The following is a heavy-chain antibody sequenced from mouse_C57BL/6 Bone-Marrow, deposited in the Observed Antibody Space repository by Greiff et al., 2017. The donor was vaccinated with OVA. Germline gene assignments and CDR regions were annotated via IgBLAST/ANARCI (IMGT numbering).Heavy chain of an antibody. V-gene: IGHV1-81*01. CDR2: IYPRSGNT. D-gene: IGHD1-1*01. J-gene: IGHJ2*01. Sequence: QVQLQQSGAELARPGASVKLSCKASGYTFTSYGISWVKQRTGQGLEWIGEIYPRSGNTYYNEKFKGKATLTADKSSSTAYMELRSLTSEDSAVYVCAREGVITTVDYFDYWGQGTTLTVSS. CDR1: GYTFTSYG. CDR3: AREGVITTVDYFDY.